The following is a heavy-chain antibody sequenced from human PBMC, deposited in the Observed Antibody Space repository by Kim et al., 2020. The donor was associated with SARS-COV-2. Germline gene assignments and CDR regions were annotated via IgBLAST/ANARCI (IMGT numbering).Heavy chain of an antibody. V-gene: IGHV3-30*18. CDR1: GFTFSSYG. D-gene: IGHD2-15*01. J-gene: IGHJ4*02. CDR2: ISYDGSNK. CDR3: SKGVVVVVAAPDW. Sequence: GGSLRLSCAASGFTFSSYGMHWVRQAPGKGLEWVAVISYDGSNKYYADSVKGRFTISRDNSKNTLYLHMNSLRAEDTAVYYCSKGVVVVVAAPDWWGQGT.